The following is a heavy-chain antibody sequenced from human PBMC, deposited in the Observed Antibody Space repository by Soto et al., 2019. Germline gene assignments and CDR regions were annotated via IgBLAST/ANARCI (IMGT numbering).Heavy chain of an antibody. CDR1: GFTFSSYG. J-gene: IGHJ4*02. V-gene: IGHV3-33*01. Sequence: QVQLVESGGGVFQPGRSLRLSCAASGFTFSSYGMHWVRQAPGKGLEWVAVIWYDGSNKYYADSVKGRFTISRDNSKNTLYLQMNSLIAEDTAVYYCARERYYGSGTNYYFDYWGQGTLVTVSS. D-gene: IGHD3-10*01. CDR3: ARERYYGSGTNYYFDY. CDR2: IWYDGSNK.